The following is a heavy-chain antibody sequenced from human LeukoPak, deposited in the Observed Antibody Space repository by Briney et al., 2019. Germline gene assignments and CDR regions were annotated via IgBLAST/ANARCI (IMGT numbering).Heavy chain of an antibody. V-gene: IGHV1-46*01. D-gene: IGHD3-10*01. Sequence: ASVKVSCKASGDTFSSYYMHWVRQAPGQGLEWMGIITPSGDSTNYAQKFQGRVTMTRDTSTSTVYMELSSLRSEDTAVYYCAREGFYGRELFPTFDYWGQGTLVTVSS. CDR2: ITPSGDST. CDR1: GDTFSSYY. J-gene: IGHJ4*02. CDR3: AREGFYGRELFPTFDY.